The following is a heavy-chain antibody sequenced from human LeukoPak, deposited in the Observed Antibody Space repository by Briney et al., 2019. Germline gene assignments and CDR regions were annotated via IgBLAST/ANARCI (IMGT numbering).Heavy chain of an antibody. J-gene: IGHJ3*02. CDR3: AREPTYYDILPGYYGDAFDI. CDR1: GFTVSSNY. Sequence: PGGSLRLSCAASGFTVSSNYMSWVRQAPGKGLEWVSVIYSGGSTYYADSVKGRFTISRDNSKNTLYLQMNSRRAEDTAVYYCAREPTYYDILPGYYGDAFDIWGQGTMVTVSS. D-gene: IGHD3-9*01. CDR2: IYSGGST. V-gene: IGHV3-66*01.